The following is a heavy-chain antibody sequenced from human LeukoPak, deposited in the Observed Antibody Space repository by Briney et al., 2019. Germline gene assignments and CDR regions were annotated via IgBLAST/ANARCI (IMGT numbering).Heavy chain of an antibody. Sequence: GGSLRLSCAASGFTFTSYWMHWVRQVPGKGLVWVSRIKGDGSGITYADSVKGRFTISRDNAKNTLYLQMNTLGAEDTAVYYCAADRVLYGLDVWGPGTTVTVSS. J-gene: IGHJ6*02. CDR3: AADRVLYGLDV. CDR1: GFTFTSYW. CDR2: IKGDGSGI. D-gene: IGHD3-10*01. V-gene: IGHV3-74*01.